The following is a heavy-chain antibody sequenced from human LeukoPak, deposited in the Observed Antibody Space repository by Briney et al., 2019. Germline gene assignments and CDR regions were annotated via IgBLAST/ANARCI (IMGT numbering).Heavy chain of an antibody. Sequence: GGSLRLSCAASGFTFSSYALSWVRQAPGKGLEWVSAISGSGGSTYYADSVKGRFTISRDNSKNTLYLQMNSLRAEDTAVYYCAKGSTSYNAGYGDGYYFDYWGQGTLVTVSS. CDR2: ISGSGGST. V-gene: IGHV3-23*01. J-gene: IGHJ4*02. CDR3: AKGSTSYNAGYGDGYYFDY. D-gene: IGHD2-2*01. CDR1: GFTFSSYA.